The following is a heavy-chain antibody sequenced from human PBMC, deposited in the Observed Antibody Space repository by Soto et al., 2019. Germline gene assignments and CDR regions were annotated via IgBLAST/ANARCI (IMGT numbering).Heavy chain of an antibody. V-gene: IGHV3-15*01. CDR2: IKSKTDGGTT. Sequence: GGSLRLSCAASGFTFSNAWMSWVRQAPGKGLEWVGRIKSKTDGGTTDYAAPVKGRFTISRDDSKNTLYLQMNSLKTEDTAVYYCLVRGVIRAAFDIWGQGTMVTVSS. J-gene: IGHJ3*02. D-gene: IGHD3-10*01. CDR1: GFTFSNAW. CDR3: LVRGVIRAAFDI.